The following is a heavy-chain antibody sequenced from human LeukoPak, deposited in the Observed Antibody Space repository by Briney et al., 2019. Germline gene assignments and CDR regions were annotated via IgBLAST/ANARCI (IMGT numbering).Heavy chain of an antibody. Sequence: SETLSLTCTVSGGSINGFHWTWIRQPAGKELEWIGRIYTSGSTDYNPSLKSRVTMSVDTSKNQFSLMLSSVTAADTAVYFCAREKRGNYGYNFDYWGQGTLVTVSS. CDR2: IYTSGST. CDR1: GGSINGFH. CDR3: AREKRGNYGYNFDY. D-gene: IGHD3-10*01. V-gene: IGHV4-4*07. J-gene: IGHJ4*02.